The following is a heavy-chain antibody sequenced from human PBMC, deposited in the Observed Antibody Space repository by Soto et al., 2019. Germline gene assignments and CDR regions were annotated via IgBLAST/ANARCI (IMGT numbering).Heavy chain of an antibody. CDR3: ARVGGYCSSTSCYPYYYYGMDV. V-gene: IGHV1-69*01. CDR1: GGTFSSYA. D-gene: IGHD2-2*01. Sequence: QVQLVQSGAEVKKPGSSVKVSCKASGGTFSSYAISWVRQAPGQGREWMGGIIPIFGTANYAQKFQGRVTITADESTSTAYMELSSLRSEDTAVYYCARVGGYCSSTSCYPYYYYGMDVWGQGTTVTVSS. CDR2: IIPIFGTA. J-gene: IGHJ6*02.